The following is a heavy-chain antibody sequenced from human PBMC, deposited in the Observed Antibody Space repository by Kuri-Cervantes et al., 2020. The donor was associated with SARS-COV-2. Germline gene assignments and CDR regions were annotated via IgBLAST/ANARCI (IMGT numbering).Heavy chain of an antibody. CDR1: GFTFSSNA. J-gene: IGHJ4*02. CDR2: ISGSGGST. CDR3: AKDFYSYGRSPVVY. Sequence: GESLKISCEASGFTFSSNAMSWVRQAPGKGLEWVSAISGSGGSTYYADSVKGRFTISRDNSKNTLYLQMNSLRAEDTAVYYWAKDFYSYGRSPVVYWGQGTLVTFPS. D-gene: IGHD5-18*01. V-gene: IGHV3-23*01.